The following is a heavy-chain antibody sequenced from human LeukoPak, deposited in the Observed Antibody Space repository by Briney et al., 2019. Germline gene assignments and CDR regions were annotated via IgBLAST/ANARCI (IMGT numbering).Heavy chain of an antibody. J-gene: IGHJ4*02. D-gene: IGHD3-22*01. Sequence: SDTLSLTYTVSGGSISSYYWSWIRQPPGKGLEWIGYIYYSGSTNYNPSLKSRVTTSVDTSKNQFSLKLSSVTAADTAVYYCASTPQIGAADYFDYWGQGTLVTVSS. V-gene: IGHV4-59*07. CDR3: ASTPQIGAADYFDY. CDR2: IYYSGST. CDR1: GGSISSYY.